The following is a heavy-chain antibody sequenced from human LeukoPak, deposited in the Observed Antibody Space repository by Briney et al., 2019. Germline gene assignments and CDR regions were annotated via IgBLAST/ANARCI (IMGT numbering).Heavy chain of an antibody. CDR2: IHTSGRT. Sequence: PSETLSLTCTVSGGSISSYYWNWIRQPAGKGLEWIGRIHTSGRTNYNPSLKSRVTVSVDTSKNQFSLRLSSVTAADTAVYYCARALFSSMIVVGNWFDPWGQGTLVTVSS. D-gene: IGHD3-22*01. CDR1: GGSISSYY. CDR3: ARALFSSMIVVGNWFDP. V-gene: IGHV4-4*07. J-gene: IGHJ5*02.